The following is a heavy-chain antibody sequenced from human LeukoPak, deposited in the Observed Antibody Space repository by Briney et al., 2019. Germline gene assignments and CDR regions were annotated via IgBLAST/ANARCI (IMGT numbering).Heavy chain of an antibody. CDR3: AKSIAVADYYYYYGMHV. J-gene: IGHJ6*02. V-gene: IGHV1-2*02. CDR2: INPNSGGT. Sequence: ASVKVSCKASGYTFTGYYIHWVRQAPGQGLEWMEWINPNSGGTNYAQKFQGRVTMTRDTSISTAYMELSRLRSDDTSVYYCAKSIAVADYYYYYGMHVWGQGTTVTVSS. CDR1: GYTFTGYY. D-gene: IGHD6-19*01.